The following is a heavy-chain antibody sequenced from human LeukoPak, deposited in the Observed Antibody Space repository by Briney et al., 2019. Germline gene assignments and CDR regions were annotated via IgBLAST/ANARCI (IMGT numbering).Heavy chain of an antibody. CDR1: GFTLSSFE. J-gene: IGHJ6*04. D-gene: IGHD3-10*02. CDR3: AELGITMIGGV. Sequence: GGAPEISCAASGFTLSSFEMNLVRQAPGKGLEGVSYISSSGRTIYYADSVKGRFTISRDNAKNSLYLQMDSLGAEDTAVYYCAELGITMIGGVWGKGTTVTISS. CDR2: ISSSGRTI. V-gene: IGHV3-48*03.